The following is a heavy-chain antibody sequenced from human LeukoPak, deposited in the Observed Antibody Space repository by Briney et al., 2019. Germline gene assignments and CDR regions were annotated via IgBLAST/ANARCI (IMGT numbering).Heavy chain of an antibody. CDR3: AKRATMSGATYYFDY. D-gene: IGHD5-12*01. CDR1: GFTFSSYW. J-gene: IGHJ4*02. CDR2: INTDGSST. V-gene: IGHV3-74*01. Sequence: GGSLRLSCAASGFTFSSYWMHWVRQAPGKGLVWVSRINTDGSSTNYADSVKGRFTVSRDNAKNSLYLQMDSLRAEDTAVYYCAKRATMSGATYYFDYWGQGTLVTVSS.